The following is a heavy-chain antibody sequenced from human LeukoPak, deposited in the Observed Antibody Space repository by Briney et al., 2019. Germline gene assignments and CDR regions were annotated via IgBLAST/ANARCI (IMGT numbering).Heavy chain of an antibody. CDR2: IYTTGST. CDR3: ARDPLHFYDSVGSSFDF. J-gene: IGHJ4*02. CDR1: GGSINSYY. V-gene: IGHV4-4*07. D-gene: IGHD3-22*01. Sequence: SETLSLTCTVSGGSINSYYWSWIRQPAGRGLEWIGRIYTTGSTNYNPSLKSRVTMSVDMSKNQFSLKLSSVTAADTAVYYCARDPLHFYDSVGSSFDFWGQGTLVTVSS.